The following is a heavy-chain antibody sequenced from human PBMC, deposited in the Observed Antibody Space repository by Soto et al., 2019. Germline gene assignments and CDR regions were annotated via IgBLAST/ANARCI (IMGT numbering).Heavy chain of an antibody. CDR1: GGTFSSYA. CDR3: ARSGGGQAACYFDY. CDR2: IIPIFGTA. V-gene: IGHV1-69*13. J-gene: IGHJ4*02. D-gene: IGHD1-26*01. Sequence: GVSVKVSCKASGGTFSSYAISWVRQAPGQGLEWMGGIIPIFGTANYAQKFQGRVTITADESTSTAYMELSSLRSEDTAVYYCARSGGGQAACYFDYWGQGTLVTVSS.